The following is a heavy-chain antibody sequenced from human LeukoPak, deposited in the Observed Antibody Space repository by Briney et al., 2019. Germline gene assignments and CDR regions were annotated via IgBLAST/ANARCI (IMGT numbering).Heavy chain of an antibody. CDR2: IYDSGST. J-gene: IGHJ4*02. Sequence: SETLSLTSAVYGGSFSGYYWSWIRQSPGKGLEWIGYIYDSGSTNYNPSLKSRVTMSVDTSNNQFSLQLRSVTAAATAVYYCARELGYCSGSSCYHYFDYWGQGTLVTVSS. CDR1: GGSFSGYY. V-gene: IGHV4-59*01. D-gene: IGHD2-15*01. CDR3: ARELGYCSGSSCYHYFDY.